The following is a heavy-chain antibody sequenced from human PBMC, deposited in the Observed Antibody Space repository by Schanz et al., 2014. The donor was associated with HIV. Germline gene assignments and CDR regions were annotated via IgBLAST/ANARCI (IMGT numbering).Heavy chain of an antibody. CDR3: AREGGSSGHNGYFDY. V-gene: IGHV3-30-3*01. CDR2: ISYDGDKK. J-gene: IGHJ4*02. CDR1: GFDFSDAY. Sequence: QMQLVESGGAVVRPGGSLRLSCAASGFDFSDAYMNWFRQAPGKGLDWVAVISYDGDKKYYADSVKGRFTVSRDFSNNTVHLQMNSLRAEDTAVYYCAREGGSSGHNGYFDYWGQGTLVTVSS. D-gene: IGHD6-19*01.